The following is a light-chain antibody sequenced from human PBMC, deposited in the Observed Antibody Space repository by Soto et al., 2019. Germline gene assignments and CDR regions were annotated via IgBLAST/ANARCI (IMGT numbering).Light chain of an antibody. Sequence: EMMMTQSPATLSVSPGERATLSCRPSQSVGRNVAWYQQKPGQVPRLLIYGTSTRATGVPARFSGSGSATEYTLTISSLQSEDSAVYYCQEYSNWWAFGQGTKVEI. CDR2: GTS. J-gene: IGKJ1*01. CDR3: QEYSNWWA. V-gene: IGKV3-15*01. CDR1: QSVGRN.